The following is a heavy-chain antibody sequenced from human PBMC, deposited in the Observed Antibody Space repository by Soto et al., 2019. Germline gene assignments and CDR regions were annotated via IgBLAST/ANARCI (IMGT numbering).Heavy chain of an antibody. D-gene: IGHD5-18*01. CDR2: IIPIFGTA. V-gene: IGHV1-69*01. Sequence: QVQLVQSGAEVKKPGSSVKVSCKASGGTFSSYAISWVRQAPGQGLEWMGGIIPIFGTANYAQKFQGRVTITADEPTSTAYMELSSLRSEDTAVYYCARVDTAMDISYWYFDLWGRGTLVTVSS. J-gene: IGHJ2*01. CDR1: GGTFSSYA. CDR3: ARVDTAMDISYWYFDL.